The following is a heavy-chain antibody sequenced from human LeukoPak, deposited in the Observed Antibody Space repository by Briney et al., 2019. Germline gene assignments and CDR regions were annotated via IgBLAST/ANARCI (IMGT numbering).Heavy chain of an antibody. J-gene: IGHJ4*02. CDR2: ITGSGGTT. D-gene: IGHD2-15*01. Sequence: GGSLRLSCAASGFTFSGYAMSWVRQAPGKGLEWVSTITGSGGTTYYADSVKGRFTISRDNSKNTLYLQMNSLRVEDTAVYYCAKGQGYCSAGSCYSGFDYWGQGTLVTVSS. V-gene: IGHV3-23*01. CDR3: AKGQGYCSAGSCYSGFDY. CDR1: GFTFSGYA.